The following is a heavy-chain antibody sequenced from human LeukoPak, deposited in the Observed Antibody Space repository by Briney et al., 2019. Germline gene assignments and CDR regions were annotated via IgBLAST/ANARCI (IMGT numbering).Heavy chain of an antibody. D-gene: IGHD2-15*01. CDR1: GFTFSSYW. Sequence: GGSLRLSCAASGFTFSSYWMSWVRQAPGKGLEWVANIKQDGSEKYYVDSVKGRFTISRDNAKNLLYLQMNSLRAEDTAVYYCARETLGYCSGGSCYAFDYWGQGTLVTVSS. CDR3: ARETLGYCSGGSCYAFDY. J-gene: IGHJ4*02. CDR2: IKQDGSEK. V-gene: IGHV3-7*01.